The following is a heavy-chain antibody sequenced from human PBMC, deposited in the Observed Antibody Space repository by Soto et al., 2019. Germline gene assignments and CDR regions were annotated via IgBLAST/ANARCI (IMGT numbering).Heavy chain of an antibody. CDR3: AREQGVRPGGGGTEPLDI. CDR2: INPNGGST. J-gene: IGHJ3*02. Sequence: QVQLVQSGAEVKKPGASVKISCEASGYSFTSQYVHWVRQAPGQGLEWMGIINPNGGSTTYAQKFQGRCTMTRDTSPSKVYMELRSLTSEDTAVYYCAREQGVRPGGGGTEPLDIWGQGTMVTVAS. CDR1: GYSFTSQY. D-gene: IGHD3-16*01. V-gene: IGHV1-46*03.